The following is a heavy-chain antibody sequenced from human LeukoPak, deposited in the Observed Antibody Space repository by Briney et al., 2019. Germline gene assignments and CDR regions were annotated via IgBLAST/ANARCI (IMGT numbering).Heavy chain of an antibody. CDR1: GGSISSGGYY. Sequence: SQTLSLTCTVSGGSISSGGYYWSWVRQHPGKGLEWIGYIYYSGSTNYNPSLKSRVTISVDTSKNQFSLKLSSVTAADTAVYYCARGVSGGSPDWGQGTLVTVSS. V-gene: IGHV4-31*03. CDR2: IYYSGST. J-gene: IGHJ4*02. D-gene: IGHD1-26*01. CDR3: ARGVSGGSPD.